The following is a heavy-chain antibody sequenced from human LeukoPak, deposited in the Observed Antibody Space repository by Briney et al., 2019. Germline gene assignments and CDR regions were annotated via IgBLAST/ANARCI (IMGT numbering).Heavy chain of an antibody. CDR1: GFTFSSYG. V-gene: IGHV3-30*02. CDR3: AKEGGSYKGDVIDC. CDR2: IRYDGSNK. J-gene: IGHJ4*02. Sequence: GGSLRLSCAASGFTFSSYGVHWVRQAPGKGLEWVAFIRYDGSNKYYADSVKGRFTISRDNSKNTLYLQMNSLRAEDTAVYYCAKEGGSYKGDVIDCWGQGTLVTVSS. D-gene: IGHD1-26*01.